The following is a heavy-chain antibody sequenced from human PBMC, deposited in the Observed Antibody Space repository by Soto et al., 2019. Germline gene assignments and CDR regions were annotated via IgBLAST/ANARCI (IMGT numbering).Heavy chain of an antibody. CDR2: VSGSGTST. V-gene: IGHV3-23*01. CDR1: GFTFSRYA. J-gene: IGHJ4*02. CDR3: SRSLSALFSLGDFNY. Sequence: EVHLLESGGGLVQPGGSLRLSCAASGFTFSRYALNWVRQAPGKGLEWVAGVSGSGTSTHYAPSVKGRFIISSDSSKNTFYLRMYSLSAEDTALYYCSRSLSALFSLGDFNYWGQGALVTVSS. D-gene: IGHD2-21*01.